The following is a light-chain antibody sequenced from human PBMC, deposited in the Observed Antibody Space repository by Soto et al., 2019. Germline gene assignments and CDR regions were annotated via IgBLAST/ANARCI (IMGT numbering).Light chain of an antibody. CDR1: SSDVGGYNY. Sequence: QSALTQPPSASGSPGQSVTICCTGTSSDVGGYNYVSWYQQHPGKAPKLLISEVSKRPSGVPDRFSGSKSGNTASLTVSGLQAEDEADYYCSSYAGSNNLLFGGGTKVTVL. V-gene: IGLV2-8*01. J-gene: IGLJ2*01. CDR2: EVS. CDR3: SSYAGSNNLL.